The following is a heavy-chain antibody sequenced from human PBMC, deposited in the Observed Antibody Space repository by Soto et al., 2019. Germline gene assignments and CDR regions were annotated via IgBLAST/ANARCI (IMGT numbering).Heavy chain of an antibody. J-gene: IGHJ4*02. CDR1: GYTFYNYY. V-gene: IGHV1-46*02. CDR3: ARDAGTSGPYSRY. Sequence: QVQLVQSGAEVKKPGVSVKVSCKALGYTFYNYYMHWVRQAPGQGLEWMGMINPSGCGTEYAQKFQGRVTMTRDTSTSTFYMDLSSLRSEDTAVYYCARDAGTSGPYSRYWGQGTLVNVSS. D-gene: IGHD1-26*01. CDR2: INPSGCGT.